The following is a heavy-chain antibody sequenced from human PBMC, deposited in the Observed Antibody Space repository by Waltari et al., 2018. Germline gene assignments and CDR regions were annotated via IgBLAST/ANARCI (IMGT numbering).Heavy chain of an antibody. J-gene: IGHJ5*02. D-gene: IGHD2-21*02. CDR2: IYYTGST. V-gene: IGHV4-59*01. CDR1: GGSISGFY. CDR3: ARGGGGDWEWFDP. Sequence: QVQLQESGPSLPKPSETPSLICTFFGGSISGFYWSWVRQPPGKGLDWIGYIYYTGSTNFNPALKSRVTMSVDTSKNQFSLKLSSVTAADTAFYYCARGGGGDWEWFDPWGQGTLVTVSS.